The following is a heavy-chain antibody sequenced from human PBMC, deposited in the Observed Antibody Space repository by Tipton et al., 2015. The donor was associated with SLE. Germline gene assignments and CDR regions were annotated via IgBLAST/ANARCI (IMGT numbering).Heavy chain of an antibody. CDR2: IHTSETT. V-gene: IGHV4-39*07. Sequence: LRLSCTVSGGSISSSSYYWGWIRQPPGKGLEWIGRIHTSETTAYNPSLQSRVTMSVDTSKKQFSLNLTSVTAADMAVYYCARILPDYFFYGMDVWGQGTTVTVSS. J-gene: IGHJ6*02. CDR1: GGSISSSSYY. CDR3: ARILPDYFFYGMDV. D-gene: IGHD3-3*01.